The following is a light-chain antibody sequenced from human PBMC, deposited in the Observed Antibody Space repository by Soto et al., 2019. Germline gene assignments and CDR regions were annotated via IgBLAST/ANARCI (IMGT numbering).Light chain of an antibody. Sequence: QSVLTQPPSGSGAPGQTVSISCTGSSSNIGAGYDVHWYQHPPGTAPKLLIYANNNRPSVVPDRFSGSKSGTSASLAITGLQAEDEADYYCQSYDSSRSPLYVFGTGTKVTVL. V-gene: IGLV1-40*01. J-gene: IGLJ1*01. CDR3: QSYDSSRSPLYV. CDR2: ANN. CDR1: SSNIGAGYD.